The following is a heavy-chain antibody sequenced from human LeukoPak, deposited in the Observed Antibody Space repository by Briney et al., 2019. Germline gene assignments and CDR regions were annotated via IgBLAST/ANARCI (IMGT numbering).Heavy chain of an antibody. D-gene: IGHD2-2*01. V-gene: IGHV4-39*02. J-gene: IGHJ1*01. CDR2: IHYSETT. CDR1: GGSISSGSYY. CDR3: ARGPTYQPIDL. Sequence: PSETLSLTCAVSGGSISSGSYYWGWIRQPPGKGLDWIASIHYSETTYYNPSLKSRATISVDTSKNHFSLKLNSVTAADPAVYYCARGPTYQPIDLWGQGTLVPVSS.